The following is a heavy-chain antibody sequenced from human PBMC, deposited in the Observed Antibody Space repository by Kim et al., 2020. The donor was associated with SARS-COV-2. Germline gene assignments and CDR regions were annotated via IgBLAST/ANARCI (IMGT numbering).Heavy chain of an antibody. CDR3: ARAGIAAGLRGWFDP. V-gene: IGHV3-30*04. Sequence: GGSLRLSCAASGFTFSSYAMHWVRQAPGKGLEWVAVISYDGSNKYYADSVKGRFTISRDNSKNTLYLQMNSLRAEDTAVYYCARAGIAAGLRGWFDPWG. D-gene: IGHD6-13*01. CDR1: GFTFSSYA. CDR2: ISYDGSNK. J-gene: IGHJ5*02.